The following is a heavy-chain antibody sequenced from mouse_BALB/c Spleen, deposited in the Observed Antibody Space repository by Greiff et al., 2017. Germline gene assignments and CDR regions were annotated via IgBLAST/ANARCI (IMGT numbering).Heavy chain of an antibody. J-gene: IGHJ3*01. D-gene: IGHD4-1*01. CDR2: ILPGSGST. CDR1: GYTFSSYW. V-gene: IGHV1-9*01. CDR3: ARSEGNYEGALTGTFAY. Sequence: VKLLESGAELMKPGASVKISCKATGYTFSSYWIEWVKQRPGHGLEWIGEILPGSGSTNYNEKFKGKATFTADTSSNTAYMQLSSLTSEDSAVYYCARSEGNYEGALTGTFAYWGQGTLVTVSA.